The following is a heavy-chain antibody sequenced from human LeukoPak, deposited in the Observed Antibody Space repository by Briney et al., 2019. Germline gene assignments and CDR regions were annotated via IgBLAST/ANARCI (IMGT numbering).Heavy chain of an antibody. V-gene: IGHV4-34*01. CDR2: INHSGST. CDR1: GGSFSGYY. Sequence: SETLSLTCAVYGGSFSGYYWSWIRQPPGKGLEWIGEINHSGSTNYNPSLKSRVTISVDTSKNQFSLKLSSVTAADTAVYYCARGPLLEIVVVVVATRGWFDPWGQGTLVTVSS. CDR3: ARGPLLEIVVVVVATRGWFDP. J-gene: IGHJ5*02. D-gene: IGHD2-15*01.